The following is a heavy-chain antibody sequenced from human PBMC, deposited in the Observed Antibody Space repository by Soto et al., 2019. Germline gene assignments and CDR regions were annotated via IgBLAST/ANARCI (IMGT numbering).Heavy chain of an antibody. Sequence: QLQLQESGPGLVKPSETLSLTCTVSGGSISSSSYYWGWIRQPPGKGLEWIGSIYYSGSTYYNPSLKSRVTISVDTSKNQFSLKLSSVTAADTAVYYCASMVRGVTRYKYFQHWGQGTLVTVSS. D-gene: IGHD3-10*01. J-gene: IGHJ1*01. CDR3: ASMVRGVTRYKYFQH. CDR1: GGSISSSSYY. V-gene: IGHV4-39*01. CDR2: IYYSGST.